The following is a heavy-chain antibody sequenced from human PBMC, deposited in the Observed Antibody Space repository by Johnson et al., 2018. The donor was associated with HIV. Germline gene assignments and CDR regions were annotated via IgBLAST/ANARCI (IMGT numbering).Heavy chain of an antibody. V-gene: IGHV3-33*01. CDR3: ARERVHDKSGLDAFDI. D-gene: IGHD3-22*01. J-gene: IGHJ3*02. CDR1: GFTFSSYG. Sequence: VQLVESGGGVVQPGRSLRLSCAASGFTFSSYGMHWVRQAPGKGLEWVAVIWYDGSNKYYANSVKGRFTISRDNSKNTLYLQLGRLRAEDKAVYYCARERVHDKSGLDAFDIWGQGTMVTVSS. CDR2: IWYDGSNK.